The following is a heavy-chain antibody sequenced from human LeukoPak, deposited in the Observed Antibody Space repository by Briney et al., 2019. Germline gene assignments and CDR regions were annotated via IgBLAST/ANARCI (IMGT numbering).Heavy chain of an antibody. D-gene: IGHD6-19*01. J-gene: IGHJ4*02. Sequence: GASVKVSCKASGYTFTSYGISWVRQAPGQGLEWMGWISAYNGNTNYAQKLQGRVTMTTDTSTSTAYMELRSLRSDDTAVYYCARDGGSGIPLGSLDSWGQGTLVSVSS. CDR3: ARDGGSGIPLGSLDS. CDR2: ISAYNGNT. V-gene: IGHV1-18*01. CDR1: GYTFTSYG.